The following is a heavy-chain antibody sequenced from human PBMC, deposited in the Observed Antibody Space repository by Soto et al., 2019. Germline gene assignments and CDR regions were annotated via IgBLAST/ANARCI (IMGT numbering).Heavy chain of an antibody. CDR1: GGSFSGYY. J-gene: IGHJ6*02. CDR2: INYSGST. CDR3: ARHRYDILTGYSSYYGMDV. V-gene: IGHV4-34*01. D-gene: IGHD3-9*01. Sequence: SETLSLTCAVYGGSFSGYYWGWIRQPPGKGLEWIGGINYSGSTYYNPSLKSRVTISVDTSKNQFSLKLSSVTAADTAVYYCARHRYDILTGYSSYYGMDVWGQGTTVTVSS.